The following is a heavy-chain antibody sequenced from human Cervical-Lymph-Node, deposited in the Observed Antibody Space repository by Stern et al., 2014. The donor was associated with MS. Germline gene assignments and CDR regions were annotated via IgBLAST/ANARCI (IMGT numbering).Heavy chain of an antibody. V-gene: IGHV5-51*01. Sequence: VQLVQSGAEMKKPGASLKISCKGSGYSFTLYWIGWVRPMPGKGLEWMGIVYPGDSDTRYRPSFQGQVPISADKSISTAYLQWSSLKASDTAMYYCAALVRGSYFYWGQGTLVTVSS. CDR1: GYSFTLYW. CDR3: AALVRGSYFY. CDR2: VYPGDSDT. D-gene: IGHD1-26*01. J-gene: IGHJ4*02.